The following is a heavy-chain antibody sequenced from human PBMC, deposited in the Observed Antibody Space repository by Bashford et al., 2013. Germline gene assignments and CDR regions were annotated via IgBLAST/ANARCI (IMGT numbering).Heavy chain of an antibody. CDR2: ISPTGSV. J-gene: IGHJ5*02. Sequence: SETLSLTCTVSGASLNSAFWNWIRQPPGKGLEWITSISPTGSVLYNPSLQSRVAVSVDPSKNQFSLRLSSVTAADTAVYFCARRVDQSGSVPRDNWFDPGAREPVVTVSS. V-gene: IGHV4-4*08. CDR1: GASLNSAF. D-gene: IGHD3-10*01. CDR3: ARRVDQSGSVPRDNWFDP.